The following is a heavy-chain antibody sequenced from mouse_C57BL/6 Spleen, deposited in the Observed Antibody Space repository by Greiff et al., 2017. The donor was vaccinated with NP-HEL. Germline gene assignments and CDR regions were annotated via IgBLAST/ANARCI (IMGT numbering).Heavy chain of an antibody. J-gene: IGHJ4*01. Sequence: EVQLQESGPELVKPGASVKMSCKASGYTFTDYNMHWVKQSHGKSLEWIGYINPNNGGTRYNQKFKGKATLTVNKSSSTAYMELRSLTSEDSAVYYCARSPYYSNYNYAMDYWGQGTSVTVSS. CDR1: GYTFTDYN. V-gene: IGHV1-22*01. D-gene: IGHD2-5*01. CDR3: ARSPYYSNYNYAMDY. CDR2: INPNNGGT.